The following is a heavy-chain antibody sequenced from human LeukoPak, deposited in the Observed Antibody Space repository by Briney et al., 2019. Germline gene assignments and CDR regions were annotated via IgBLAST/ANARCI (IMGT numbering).Heavy chain of an antibody. Sequence: SETLSLTCTVSGGSVSSGSYYWSWIRQPPGKGLEWIGYIYYSGSTDYNPSLKSRVTISVDTSKNQFSLKLSSVTAADTAVYYCAAEVGDYVDYWGQGTLVTVSS. V-gene: IGHV4-61*01. D-gene: IGHD1-26*01. CDR2: IYYSGST. CDR3: AAEVGDYVDY. CDR1: GGSVSSGSYY. J-gene: IGHJ4*02.